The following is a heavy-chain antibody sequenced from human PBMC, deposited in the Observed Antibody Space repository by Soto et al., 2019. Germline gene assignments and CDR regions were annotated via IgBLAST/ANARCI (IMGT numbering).Heavy chain of an antibody. V-gene: IGHV4-4*02. D-gene: IGHD1-26*01. CDR1: GASISSTTSGNW. CDR2: IYHSGST. Sequence: QVQLQESGPGLVRPSGTLSLTCAVSGASISSTTSGNWWSWVRQPPGKGLEWIGEIYHSGSTNYNPPLKSRVTMSVDKSRNQFSLKLSSVTAADTAVYYCARMAGATLVDFWGQGTLVTVSS. J-gene: IGHJ4*02. CDR3: ARMAGATLVDF.